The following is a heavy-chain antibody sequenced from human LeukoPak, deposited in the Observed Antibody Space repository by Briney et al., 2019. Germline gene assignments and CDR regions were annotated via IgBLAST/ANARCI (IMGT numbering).Heavy chain of an antibody. CDR1: GGTFSSYA. D-gene: IGHD3-22*01. Sequence: SVKVSCKASGGTFSSYAISWVRQAPGQGLEWMGRIIPIFGIANYAQKFQGRVTITADKSTSTAYMELSSLRSEDTAVYYCARAPSRDGSGPYGMDVWGQGTTVTVSS. V-gene: IGHV1-69*04. CDR2: IIPIFGIA. CDR3: ARAPSRDGSGPYGMDV. J-gene: IGHJ6*02.